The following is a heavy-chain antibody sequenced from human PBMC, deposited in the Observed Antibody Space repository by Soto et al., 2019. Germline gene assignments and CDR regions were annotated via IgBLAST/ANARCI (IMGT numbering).Heavy chain of an antibody. D-gene: IGHD5-18*01. CDR1: GGSISSSSYY. CDR3: ARHWGLAMVTLDY. CDR2: IYYSGST. V-gene: IGHV4-39*01. J-gene: IGHJ4*02. Sequence: QLQLQESGPGLVKPSETLSLTCTVSGGSISSSSYYWGWIRQPPGKGLEWIGSIYYSGSTYYNPSLKSRVTISVDTSNNQFSLKLSSVTAADTAVYYCARHWGLAMVTLDYWGQGTLVTVSS.